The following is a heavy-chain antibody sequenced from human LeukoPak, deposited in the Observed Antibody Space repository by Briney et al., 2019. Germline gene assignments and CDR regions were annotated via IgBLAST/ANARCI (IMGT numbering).Heavy chain of an antibody. CDR1: GFEFSNYW. D-gene: IGHD7-27*01. V-gene: IGHV3-7*03. Sequence: GGSLRLSCAASGFEFSNYWMYWVRQAPGKGLEWVANIKQDGSEKYYVDSVRGRFTISRDNAKNSLSLQMNSLRAEDTAVYYCASNCGGWGQGTLVTVSS. CDR3: ASNCGG. J-gene: IGHJ4*02. CDR2: IKQDGSEK.